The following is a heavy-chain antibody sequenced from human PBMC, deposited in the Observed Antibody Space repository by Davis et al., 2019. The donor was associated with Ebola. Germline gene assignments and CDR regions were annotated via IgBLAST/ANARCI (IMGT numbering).Heavy chain of an antibody. CDR1: GFTFSFSA. Sequence: PGGSLRLSCAASGFTFSFSAMHWVRQAPGKGLEWVTFIRHDGTNKYYADSVKGRFTISRDNSKNTLYLQMNSLRAEDTAVYYCAKDFYYYFDYWGQGTLVTVSS. CDR3: AKDFYYYFDY. CDR2: IRHDGTNK. V-gene: IGHV3-30*02. D-gene: IGHD2/OR15-2a*01. J-gene: IGHJ4*02.